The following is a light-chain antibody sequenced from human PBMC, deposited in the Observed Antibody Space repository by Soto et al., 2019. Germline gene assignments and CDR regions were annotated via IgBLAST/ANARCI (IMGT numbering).Light chain of an antibody. CDR3: QQRSNWPGVT. V-gene: IGKV3-11*01. CDR2: DAS. CDR1: QSVSSY. J-gene: IGKJ5*01. Sequence: EIVLTQSPATLSLSPGERATLSCRASQSVSSYLAWYQQKPGQAPRLLIYDASNRATAIPARFSGSGSGTDFTLTISSLEPEDFEVYYCQQRSNWPGVTFGQGTRLEIK.